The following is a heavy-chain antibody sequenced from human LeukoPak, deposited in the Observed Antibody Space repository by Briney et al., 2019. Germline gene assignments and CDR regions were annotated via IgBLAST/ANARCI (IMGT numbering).Heavy chain of an antibody. CDR2: IYYSGST. CDR3: ARSGGTWSYNY. V-gene: IGHV4-39*07. J-gene: IGHJ4*02. D-gene: IGHD1-26*01. Sequence: SETLSLTCSVSGGSISNNIYYWGWIRQPPGKGLEWIGNIYYSGSTYYNPSLKSRVTISVDTSKNQFSLKLSSVTAADTAVYYCARSGGTWSYNYWGQGTLVTVSS. CDR1: GGSISNNIYY.